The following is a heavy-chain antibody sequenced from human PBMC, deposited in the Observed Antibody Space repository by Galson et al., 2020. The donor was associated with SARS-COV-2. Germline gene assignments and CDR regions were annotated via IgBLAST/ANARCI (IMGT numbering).Heavy chain of an antibody. Sequence: ETSETLSLTCTVSGGSISSYYWSWIRQPPGKGLEWIGYIYYSGSTNYNPSLKSRVTISVDTSKNQFSLKLSSVTAADTAVYYCARALAPYCSSTSCSHHGWFDPWGQGTLVTVSS. V-gene: IGHV4-59*01. CDR3: ARALAPYCSSTSCSHHGWFDP. J-gene: IGHJ5*02. D-gene: IGHD2-2*01. CDR2: IYYSGST. CDR1: GGSISSYY.